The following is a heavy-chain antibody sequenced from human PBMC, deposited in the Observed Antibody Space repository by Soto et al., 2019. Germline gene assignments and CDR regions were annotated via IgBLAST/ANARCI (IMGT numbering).Heavy chain of an antibody. J-gene: IGHJ6*02. CDR3: ARAGAAPYYYYGMDV. V-gene: IGHV1-18*01. CDR1: GYTFTSSG. D-gene: IGHD2-15*01. CDR2: ISTYNGDT. Sequence: QVQLVQSGAEVRKPGASVKVSCKASGYTFTSSGISSLRQAPGQGLEWMGWISTYNGDTNDAPKFQDRVTMTIDRSTSTAYMELRSLRSDDAAVYYCARAGAAPYYYYGMDVWGQGTRVTVSS.